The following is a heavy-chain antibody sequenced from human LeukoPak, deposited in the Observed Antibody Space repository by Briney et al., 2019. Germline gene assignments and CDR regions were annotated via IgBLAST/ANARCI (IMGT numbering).Heavy chain of an antibody. Sequence: GGSLRLSCSASGFTFSSFAMHWVRQAPGKGLEYVSGISGNGGSTYYADSVKDRFTISRDNSKNTLYLQMSGLRAEDTTVYYCVKSYSSGWYYFDYWGQGTLVTVSS. CDR3: VKSYSSGWYYFDY. CDR2: ISGNGGST. J-gene: IGHJ4*02. V-gene: IGHV3-64D*08. CDR1: GFTFSSFA. D-gene: IGHD6-19*01.